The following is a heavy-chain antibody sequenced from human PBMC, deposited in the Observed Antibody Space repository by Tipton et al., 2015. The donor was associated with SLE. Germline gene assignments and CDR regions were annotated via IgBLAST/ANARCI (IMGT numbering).Heavy chain of an antibody. CDR2: IIPIFGTA. CDR1: GYTFTSYG. Sequence: QLVQSGAEVKKPGASVKVSCKASGYTFTSYGISWARQAPGQGLEWMGRIIPIFGTANYAQKFQGRVTITADESTSTAYMELSSLRSEDTAVYYCARGPVYSYGYYWYFDLWGRGTLVTVSS. V-gene: IGHV1-69*18. CDR3: ARGPVYSYGYYWYFDL. D-gene: IGHD5-18*01. J-gene: IGHJ2*01.